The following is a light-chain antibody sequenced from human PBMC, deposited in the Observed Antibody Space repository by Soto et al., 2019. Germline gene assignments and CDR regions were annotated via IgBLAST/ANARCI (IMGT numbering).Light chain of an antibody. CDR3: QKYNSAPLT. V-gene: IGKV1-39*01. CDR2: AAS. J-gene: IGKJ4*01. CDR1: QSISNH. Sequence: DIQMTQSPSSLSASVEDRVIITCRASQSISNHLNWYQQKPGKAPKLLIYAASSLHSGVPSRFSGSGSGTDFTLTISSLQPEDVAAYYCQKYNSAPLTFGGGTKVDIK.